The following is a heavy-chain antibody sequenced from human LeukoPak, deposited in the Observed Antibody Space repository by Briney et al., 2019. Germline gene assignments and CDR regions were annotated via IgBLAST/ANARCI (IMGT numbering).Heavy chain of an antibody. D-gene: IGHD6-13*01. Sequence: SVKVSCKASGGTFSSYAISWVRQAPGQGLEWMGRIIPILGIANYAQKFQGRVTITADKSTSTAYMELSSLRSEDTAVYYCARTKSSSWYYGAFDIWGQGTMVTVSS. CDR1: GGTFSSYA. CDR3: ARTKSSSWYYGAFDI. V-gene: IGHV1-69*04. CDR2: IIPILGIA. J-gene: IGHJ3*02.